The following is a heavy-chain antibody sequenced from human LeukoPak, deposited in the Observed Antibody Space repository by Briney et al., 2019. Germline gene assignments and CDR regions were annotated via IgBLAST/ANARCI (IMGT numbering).Heavy chain of an antibody. Sequence: PGGSLRLSCAASGFTFSSYSMNWVRQAPGKGLEWVSSISSSSSYIYYADSVKGRFTISRDNAKNSLYLQMNSLRAEDTAVYYCARDKGVRRDFDYWGQGTLVTVSS. CDR1: GFTFSSYS. CDR2: ISSSSSYI. D-gene: IGHD3-16*01. J-gene: IGHJ4*02. V-gene: IGHV3-21*01. CDR3: ARDKGVRRDFDY.